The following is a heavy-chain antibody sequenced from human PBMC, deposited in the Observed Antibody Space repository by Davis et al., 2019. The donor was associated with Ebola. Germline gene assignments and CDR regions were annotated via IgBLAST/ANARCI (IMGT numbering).Heavy chain of an antibody. CDR3: ARRGYYYDSSGYYGGAFDI. V-gene: IGHV4-59*01. D-gene: IGHD3-22*01. J-gene: IGHJ3*02. CDR2: IYFIGST. CDR1: GGSFSGYY. Sequence: MPSETLSLTCAVYGGSFSGYYWSWIRQPPGKGLEWIGYIYFIGSTKYNPSLKSRVTMSVDTSKNQFSLNLSSVTAADTAVYYCARRGYYYDSSGYYGGAFDIWGQGTMVTVSS.